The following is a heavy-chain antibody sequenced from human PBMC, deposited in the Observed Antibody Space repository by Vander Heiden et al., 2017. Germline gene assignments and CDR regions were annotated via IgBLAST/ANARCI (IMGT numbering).Heavy chain of an antibody. CDR1: GYTFTYFA. CDR2: INAGIGKT. Sequence: QVQLVQTGAEVKNPGASVKISCKASGYTFTYFAMHGVRQVPGQGLEWMGWINAGIGKTKYSRNFQDRVTFTRDTSATTAYLEVSSLRSEDTAVYYCTRDQPYGSGNYRGIDSWGQGTLVTVSS. D-gene: IGHD3-10*01. V-gene: IGHV1-3*01. CDR3: TRDQPYGSGNYRGIDS. J-gene: IGHJ5*01.